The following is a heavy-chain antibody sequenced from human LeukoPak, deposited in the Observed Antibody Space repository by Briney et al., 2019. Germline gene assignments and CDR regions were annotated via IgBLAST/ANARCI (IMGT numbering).Heavy chain of an antibody. CDR3: AGELLSDQYYYYYYYMDV. CDR2: IIPILGIA. CDR1: GGTFNSYT. Sequence: ASVKVSCKASGGTFNSYTISWVRQAPGQGLEWMGRIIPILGIANYAQKFQGRVTITADKSTSTAYMELSSLRSEDTAVYYCAGELLSDQYYYYYYYMDVWGKGTTVTVSS. D-gene: IGHD2-2*01. J-gene: IGHJ6*03. V-gene: IGHV1-69*02.